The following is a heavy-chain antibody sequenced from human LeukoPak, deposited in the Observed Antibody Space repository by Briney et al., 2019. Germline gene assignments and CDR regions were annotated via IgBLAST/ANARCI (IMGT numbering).Heavy chain of an antibody. CDR1: GGTFSSYA. CDR2: IIPIFGTA. V-gene: IGHV1-69*05. D-gene: IGHD3-10*01. J-gene: IGHJ5*02. CDR3: ARDGVTMVRGATTYNWFDP. Sequence: ASVKVSCXASGGTFSSYAISWVRQAPGQGLEWMGGIIPIFGTANYAQKFQGRVTITTDESTSTAYMELSSLRSEDTAVYYCARDGVTMVRGATTYNWFDPWGQGTLVTVSS.